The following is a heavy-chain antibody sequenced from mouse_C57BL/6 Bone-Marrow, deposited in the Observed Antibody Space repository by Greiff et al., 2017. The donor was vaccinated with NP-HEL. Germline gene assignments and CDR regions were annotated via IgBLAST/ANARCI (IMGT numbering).Heavy chain of an antibody. CDR3: ARGGYGGFAY. Sequence: EVQLQQSGPELVKPGASVKISCKASGYTFTDYYMNWVKQSHGKSLEWIGDINPNNGGTSYNQKFKGKATLTVDKSSSTAYMELRSLTSEDSAVYYCARGGYGGFAYWGQGTLVTVSA. V-gene: IGHV1-26*01. D-gene: IGHD2-2*01. CDR1: GYTFTDYY. CDR2: INPNNGGT. J-gene: IGHJ3*01.